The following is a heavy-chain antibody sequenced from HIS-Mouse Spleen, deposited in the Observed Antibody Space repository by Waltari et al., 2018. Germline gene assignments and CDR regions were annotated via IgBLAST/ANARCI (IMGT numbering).Heavy chain of an antibody. J-gene: IGHJ2*01. CDR1: GGSISSSSYY. Sequence: QLQLQESGPGLVKPSETLSLTCTVSGGSISSSSYYWGWIRQPPGKGLEWIGSIYYSGSTDYSPSRKSRVTISIDTSKNQVSLKLSSVTAADTAVYYCAREIPYSSSWYDWYFDLWGRGTLVTVSS. V-gene: IGHV4-39*07. CDR3: AREIPYSSSWYDWYFDL. D-gene: IGHD6-13*01. CDR2: IYYSGST.